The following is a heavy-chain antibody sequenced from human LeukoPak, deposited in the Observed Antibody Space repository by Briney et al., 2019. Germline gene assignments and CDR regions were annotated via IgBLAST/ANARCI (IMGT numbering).Heavy chain of an antibody. Sequence: GGSLRLSCAASGFIFDDYGMSWVRQAPGKGLEWVSGINWNGGSTGYADSVKGRFTISRDNAKNSLYLQMNSLRAEDTALYYCASQRGVVPAAPWNYYYMDVWGKGTTVTVSS. V-gene: IGHV3-20*04. CDR3: ASQRGVVPAAPWNYYYMDV. CDR2: INWNGGST. J-gene: IGHJ6*03. CDR1: GFIFDDYG. D-gene: IGHD2-2*01.